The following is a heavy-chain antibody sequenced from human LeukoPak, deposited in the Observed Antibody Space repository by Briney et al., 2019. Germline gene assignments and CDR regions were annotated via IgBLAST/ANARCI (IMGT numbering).Heavy chain of an antibody. V-gene: IGHV3-23*01. Sequence: PGGSLRLSCAASGFTFSTYAMSWVRQAPGKGLEWVSAFGGGGGSSYYADSVQGRFTISRDNSKNTLYLQMNSLRVEDTAVYFCAKADDVVATNFDYWGQGTLDTVSS. D-gene: IGHD5-12*01. CDR2: FGGGGGSS. J-gene: IGHJ4*02. CDR1: GFTFSTYA. CDR3: AKADDVVATNFDY.